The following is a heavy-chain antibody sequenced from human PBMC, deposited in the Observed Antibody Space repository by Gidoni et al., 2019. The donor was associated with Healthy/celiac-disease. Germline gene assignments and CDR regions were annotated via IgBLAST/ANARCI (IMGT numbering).Heavy chain of an antibody. V-gene: IGHV3-33*01. D-gene: IGHD3-16*01. Sequence: QVQLVESGGGVVQPGRSLRLYWAASGFTFSSYGMHWVRQAPGKGLEWVAVIGYEGSNKYYADSVKGRFTISRDNSKNTLYLQMNSLRAEDTAVYYCARDVGLGESYYFDYWGQGTLVTVSS. J-gene: IGHJ4*02. CDR2: IGYEGSNK. CDR3: ARDVGLGESYYFDY. CDR1: GFTFSSYG.